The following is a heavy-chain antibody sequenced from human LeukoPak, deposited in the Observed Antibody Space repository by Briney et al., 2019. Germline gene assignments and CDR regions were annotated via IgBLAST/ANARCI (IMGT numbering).Heavy chain of an antibody. Sequence: GGSLRLSCAASGFTFSSYAMHWVRQAPGKGLEWVAVISYDGSNKYYADSVKGRFTISRDNSQNTLYLQMNSLRAEDTAVYYCARVNRMVAPGLYGMDVWGQGTTVTVSS. CDR2: ISYDGSNK. CDR1: GFTFSSYA. CDR3: ARVNRMVAPGLYGMDV. J-gene: IGHJ6*02. V-gene: IGHV3-30-3*01. D-gene: IGHD5-12*01.